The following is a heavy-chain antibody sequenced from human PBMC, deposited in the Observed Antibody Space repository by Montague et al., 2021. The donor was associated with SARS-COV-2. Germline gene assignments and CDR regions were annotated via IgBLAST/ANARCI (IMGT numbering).Heavy chain of an antibody. J-gene: IGHJ3*02. CDR3: ARGQVTIFGVLIMLPAAGALDI. CDR1: GGSFSGYY. D-gene: IGHD3-3*01. Sequence: SETLSLTCAVYGGSFSGYYWSWIRQPPGKGLEWIGEVNHSGSTNYNPSLKSRVTISVDTSKNQFSLKMNSVSAADTAVYYCARGQVTIFGVLIMLPAAGALDIWRRGTMVSVSA. CDR2: VNHSGST. V-gene: IGHV4-34*01.